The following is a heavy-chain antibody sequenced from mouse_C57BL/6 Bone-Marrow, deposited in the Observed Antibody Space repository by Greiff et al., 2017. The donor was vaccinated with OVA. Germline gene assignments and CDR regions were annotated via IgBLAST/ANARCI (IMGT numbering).Heavy chain of an antibody. J-gene: IGHJ3*01. CDR3: AKRDGYDYTWLAY. Sequence: EVQLKESGPELVKPGASVKMSCKASGYTFTDYNMHWVKQSHGKSLEWIGYINPNNGGTSYNQKFKGKATLTVNKSSSTAYMELRSLTSEDSAVYYCAKRDGYDYTWLAYWGQGTLVTVSA. D-gene: IGHD2-4*01. CDR1: GYTFTDYN. CDR2: INPNNGGT. V-gene: IGHV1-22*01.